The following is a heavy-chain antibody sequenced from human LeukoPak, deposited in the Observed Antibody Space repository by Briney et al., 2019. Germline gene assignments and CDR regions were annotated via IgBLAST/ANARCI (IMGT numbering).Heavy chain of an antibody. CDR2: INHSGST. J-gene: IGHJ6*02. D-gene: IGHD3-10*01. V-gene: IGHV4-34*01. CDR1: GGSFSGYY. Sequence: SETLSLTCAVYGGSFSGYYWSWIRQPPGKGLEWIGEINHSGSTNYNPSLKSRVTISVDTSKNQFSLKLSSVTAADTAVYYCASLRYGSGSYYTPYYYYGMDVWGQGTTVTVSS. CDR3: ASLRYGSGSYYTPYYYYGMDV.